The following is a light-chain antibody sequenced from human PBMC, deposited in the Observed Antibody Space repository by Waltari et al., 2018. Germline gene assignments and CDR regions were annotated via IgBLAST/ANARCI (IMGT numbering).Light chain of an antibody. CDR2: GST. V-gene: IGLV7-43*01. J-gene: IGLJ3*02. Sequence: QTVVTQEPSLTVSPGGTVTLTCASSTGAVAGAFYPSWFQQMPGQAPRALIFGSTNKYSWTPARFSGSLLGGKAALTLSGAQPEDEADYYCLLHFGGDQLVFGGGTKLTVL. CDR1: TGAVAGAFY. CDR3: LLHFGGDQLV.